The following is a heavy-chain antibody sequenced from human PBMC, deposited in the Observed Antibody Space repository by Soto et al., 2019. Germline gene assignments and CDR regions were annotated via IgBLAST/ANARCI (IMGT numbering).Heavy chain of an antibody. CDR1: GDSVSSNVAA. Sequence: SQSLSLTCAIFGDSVSSNVAAWTSIRQYPSRSLECLGRTFYRSNWNYNYAVSVTSLTTINPDTSRNQFSLQLHAVTPEDTAVDYCARISLLRRGYDSCGQGTLVTLSS. CDR2: TFYRSNWNY. V-gene: IGHV6-1*01. D-gene: IGHD2-15*01. J-gene: IGHJ5*01. CDR3: ARISLLRRGYDS.